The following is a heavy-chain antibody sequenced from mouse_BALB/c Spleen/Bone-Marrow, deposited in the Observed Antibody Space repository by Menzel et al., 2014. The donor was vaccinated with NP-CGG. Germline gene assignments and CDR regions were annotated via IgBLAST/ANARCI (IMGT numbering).Heavy chain of an antibody. V-gene: IGHV1-80*01. Sequence: QVQLPQSGAELVRPGSSVKISCQSSGYVFSTYLLNWVKQRPGQGLEWLGQIYPGDGDTDFNGRFKDKATLTADESSNTAYMQLSSLTSEDSAVDFCARGGISVDYWGQGTALTVSS. CDR1: GYVFSTYL. CDR3: ARGGISVDY. CDR2: IYPGDGDT. J-gene: IGHJ2*01.